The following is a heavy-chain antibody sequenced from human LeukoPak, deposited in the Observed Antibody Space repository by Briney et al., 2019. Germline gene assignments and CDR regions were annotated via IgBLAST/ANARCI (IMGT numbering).Heavy chain of an antibody. V-gene: IGHV4-4*07. J-gene: IGHJ4*02. D-gene: IGHD6-13*01. Sequence: SETLSLTCTVSGGSISSYYWSWIRQPAGKVLEWIGRIYTSGSTNYNPSLKSRVTMSVDTSKNQFSLKLSSVTAADTAVYYCAREEREEQLVRGFDYWGQGTLVTVSS. CDR1: GGSISSYY. CDR3: AREEREEQLVRGFDY. CDR2: IYTSGST.